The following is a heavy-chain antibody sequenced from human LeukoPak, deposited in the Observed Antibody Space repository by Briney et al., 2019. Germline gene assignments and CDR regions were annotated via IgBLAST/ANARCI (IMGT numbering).Heavy chain of an antibody. CDR3: ARGTVYCSGGSCFEDY. CDR2: IYYSGST. CDR1: GGSISSSNYY. J-gene: IGHJ4*02. Sequence: PSETLSLTCTVSGGSISSSNYYWGWVRQPPGKGLEWIGTIYYSGSTYYNPSLRSRVTISVDTSKNQFSLKLSSVTAADTAVYYCARGTVYCSGGSCFEDYWGQGTLVTVSS. D-gene: IGHD2-15*01. V-gene: IGHV4-39*01.